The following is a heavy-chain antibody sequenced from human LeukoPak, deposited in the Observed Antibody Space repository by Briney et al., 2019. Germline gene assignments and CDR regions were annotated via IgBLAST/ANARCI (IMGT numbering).Heavy chain of an antibody. CDR2: NSWNSGSI. Sequence: SLRLSCATSGFTFHDYAMHCVRQAPGKGLERVSGNSWNSGSIRYADSVKGRFTIPRDNAKHSLYLQLNSLRAEDTAFHYCAKDMTAGSGSYYWSPDYWGQGTLVNVSS. CDR1: GFTFHDYA. V-gene: IGHV3-9*01. CDR3: AKDMTAGSGSYYWSPDY. J-gene: IGHJ4*02. D-gene: IGHD3-10*01.